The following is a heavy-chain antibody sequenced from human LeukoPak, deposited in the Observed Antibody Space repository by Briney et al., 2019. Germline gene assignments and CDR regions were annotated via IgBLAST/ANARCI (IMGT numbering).Heavy chain of an antibody. J-gene: IGHJ4*02. CDR1: GYTFTNYG. Sequence: ASVKVSCKASGYTFTNYGITWVRQAPGQGLEWMGWISAYNGKTNYAQKLQGRVTMTTDTSTSTAYMELRSLRSDDTAVYYCARGAPYLDFDYWGQATLVTVSS. CDR2: ISAYNGKT. CDR3: ARGAPYLDFDY. V-gene: IGHV1-18*01.